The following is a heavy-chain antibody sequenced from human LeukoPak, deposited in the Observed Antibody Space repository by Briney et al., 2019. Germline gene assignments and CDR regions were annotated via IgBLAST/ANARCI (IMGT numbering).Heavy chain of an antibody. CDR3: AREGKVYYYGMDV. D-gene: IGHD4-23*01. J-gene: IGHJ6*02. V-gene: IGHV4-30-2*05. CDR2: IYHSGST. CDR1: GGSISSGGYS. Sequence: SETLSLTCAVSGGSISSGGYSWSWIRQPPGKGLEWIGYIYHSGSTYYNPSLKSRVTISVDTSKNQFSLKLSSVTAADTAVYYCAREGKVYYYGMDVWGQGTTVTVSS.